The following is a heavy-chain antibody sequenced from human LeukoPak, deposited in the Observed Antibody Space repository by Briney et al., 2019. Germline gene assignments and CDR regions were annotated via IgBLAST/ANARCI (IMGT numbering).Heavy chain of an antibody. D-gene: IGHD3-9*01. CDR2: IDYSGDT. CDR3: ARHQPGIRYFDP. CDR1: GGSISGYY. Sequence: SETLSLTCTVSGGSISGYYWSWIRQPPGKALEWIAYIDYSGDTNSNPSLKSRVTTSVDRSKNQFSLRLNSVTAADTAFYYFARHQPGIRYFDPWGQGTLVTVSS. V-gene: IGHV4-59*08. J-gene: IGHJ5*02.